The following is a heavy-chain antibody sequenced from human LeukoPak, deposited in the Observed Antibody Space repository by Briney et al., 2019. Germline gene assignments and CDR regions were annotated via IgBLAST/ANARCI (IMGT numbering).Heavy chain of an antibody. CDR2: IYYSGST. CDR3: ARESPDNYYYYYGMDV. J-gene: IGHJ6*02. V-gene: IGHV4-61*01. Sequence: PSETLSLTCTVSGGSVSSSSYYWSWIRQPPGKGLEWIGYIYYSGSTNYNPSLKSRVTISVDTSKNQFSLKLSSVTAADTAVYYCARESPDNYYYYYGMDVWGQGTTVTVSS. CDR1: GGSVSSSSYY.